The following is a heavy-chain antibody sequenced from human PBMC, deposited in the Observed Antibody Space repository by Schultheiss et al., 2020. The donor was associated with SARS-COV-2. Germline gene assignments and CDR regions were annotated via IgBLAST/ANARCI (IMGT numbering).Heavy chain of an antibody. Sequence: ASVKVSCKASGYTFTSYYMHWVRQAPGQGLEWMGWINPNSGGTNYAQKFQGWVTMTRDTSISTAYMELSRLRSDDTAVYYCARDQKIQGGYSYGKGGMDVWGQGTTVTVSS. D-gene: IGHD5-18*01. CDR1: GYTFTSYY. V-gene: IGHV1-2*04. CDR2: INPNSGGT. CDR3: ARDQKIQGGYSYGKGGMDV. J-gene: IGHJ6*02.